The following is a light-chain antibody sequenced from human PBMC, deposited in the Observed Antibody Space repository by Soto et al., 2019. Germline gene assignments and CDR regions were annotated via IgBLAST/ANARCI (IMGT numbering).Light chain of an antibody. J-gene: IGLJ1*01. CDR1: SSDVGGYKY. V-gene: IGLV2-8*01. Sequence: QSVLTQPPSASGSPGQSVTISCTGTSSDVGGYKYVSWYQQHPGKAPKLMIFEVNKRPSGVPDRFSGSKSGNTASLTVSGLQAEDEADYYSSSYAGINNLGVFGTGTKLTV. CDR2: EVN. CDR3: SSYAGINNLGV.